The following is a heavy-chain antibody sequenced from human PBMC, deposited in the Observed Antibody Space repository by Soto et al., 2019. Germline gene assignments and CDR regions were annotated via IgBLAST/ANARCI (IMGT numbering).Heavy chain of an antibody. CDR3: ARAFSRYYYMDV. CDR1: GGTFSSYT. Sequence: ASVKVSCKASGGTFSSYTISWVRQAPGQGLEWMGRIIPILGIANYAQKFQGRVTITADKSTSTAYMELSSLRSEDTAVYYCARAFSRYYYMDVWGKGTTVTVSS. J-gene: IGHJ6*03. CDR2: IIPILGIA. V-gene: IGHV1-69*02.